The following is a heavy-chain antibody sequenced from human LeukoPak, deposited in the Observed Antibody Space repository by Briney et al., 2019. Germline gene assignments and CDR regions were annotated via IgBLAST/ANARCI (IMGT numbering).Heavy chain of an antibody. D-gene: IGHD3-10*01. Sequence: GGSLRLSCAASGFTFSSYAMSWVRQAPGKGLEWVSAISGSGDNPYYADSVKGRFTISRDNSKNTLYLQMNSLRAEDTAVYYCATSMVRGVIYWYFDLWGRGTLVTVSS. CDR1: GFTFSSYA. CDR3: ATSMVRGVIYWYFDL. V-gene: IGHV3-23*01. CDR2: ISGSGDNP. J-gene: IGHJ2*01.